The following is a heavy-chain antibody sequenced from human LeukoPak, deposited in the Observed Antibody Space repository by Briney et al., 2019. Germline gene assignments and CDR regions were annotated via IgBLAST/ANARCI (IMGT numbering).Heavy chain of an antibody. CDR2: MNPNSGNT. V-gene: IGHV1-8*01. CDR1: GYTFTSYD. Sequence: ASVKVSCKASGYTFTSYDINWVRQATGQGLEWMGWMNPNSGNTGYAQKFQGRVTMTRNNSISTAYMELSSLRSEDTAVYYCARGLSTVVTRYYYYYMDVWGKGTTVTVSS. CDR3: ARGLSTVVTRYYYYYMDV. D-gene: IGHD4-23*01. J-gene: IGHJ6*03.